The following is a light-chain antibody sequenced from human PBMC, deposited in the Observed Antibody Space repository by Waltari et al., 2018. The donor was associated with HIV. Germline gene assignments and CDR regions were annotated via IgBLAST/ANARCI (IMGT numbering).Light chain of an antibody. CDR1: SSNIGAGYD. Sequence: QSVLTPPPSVSGAPGQRVTIPCTGSSSNIGAGYDVNWYQQLPGTAPKLLIYNNSNRPSGVPDRFSGSKSGTSASLAITGLQAEDEADYYCQSYDSSLSGSDVFGTGTKVTVL. CDR2: NNS. J-gene: IGLJ1*01. CDR3: QSYDSSLSGSDV. V-gene: IGLV1-40*01.